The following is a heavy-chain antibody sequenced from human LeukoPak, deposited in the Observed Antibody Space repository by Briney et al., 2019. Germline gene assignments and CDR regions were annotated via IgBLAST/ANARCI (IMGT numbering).Heavy chain of an antibody. CDR3: ARDNWNYGSSMDV. Sequence: SVTLSLTCTVSGGSVSSYYWSWIRQPPGKGLEWIGYIYYSGSTNHNPSLKSRVTISVDTSKNQFSLKLSSVTAADTAVYHCARDNWNYGSSMDVWGQGTTVTVSS. V-gene: IGHV4-59*02. D-gene: IGHD1-7*01. CDR1: GGSVSSYY. J-gene: IGHJ6*02. CDR2: IYYSGST.